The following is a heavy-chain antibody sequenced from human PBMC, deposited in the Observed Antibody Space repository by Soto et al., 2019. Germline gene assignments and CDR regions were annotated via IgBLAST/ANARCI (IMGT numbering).Heavy chain of an antibody. D-gene: IGHD3-3*01. CDR3: ARHSGLRFLEWPPHYYMDV. CDR1: GYSFTSYW. CDR2: IYPGDSDT. Sequence: PGESLQISCKGSGYSFTSYWIGWVRQMPGKGLEWMGIIYPGDSDTRYSPSFQGQVTISADKSISTAYLQWSSLKASDTAMYYCARHSGLRFLEWPPHYYMDVWGKGTTVTVSS. J-gene: IGHJ6*03. V-gene: IGHV5-51*01.